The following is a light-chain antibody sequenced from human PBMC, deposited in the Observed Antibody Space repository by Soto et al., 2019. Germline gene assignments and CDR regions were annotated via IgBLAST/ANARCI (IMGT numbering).Light chain of an antibody. V-gene: IGKV3-20*01. CDR1: QIVGGDT. CDR2: GAS. J-gene: IGKJ5*01. CDR3: QQYHWAPDT. Sequence: EIVLSQSPGTLSLSQGERATLSCRASQIVGGDTLAWFQQRPGQAPRLVIYGASNRAAGIPDRFSGSGSGTDFTLTVSRLEPEDFAVYYCQQYHWAPDTFGQGTRLEIK.